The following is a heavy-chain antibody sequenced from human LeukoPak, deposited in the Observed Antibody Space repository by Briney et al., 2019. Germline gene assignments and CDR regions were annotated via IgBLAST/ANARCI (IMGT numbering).Heavy chain of an antibody. D-gene: IGHD6-13*01. CDR2: INPSGGST. J-gene: IGHJ4*02. Sequence: GASVKVSCKASGYTFTSYHMHWVRQTPGQGLEIMGIINPSGGSTTYAQKFQGRVTMTRDTSTSTVYMELSSLRSEDTAVYYCAKLAAAGTAHYYFYYWGQGTLVSVSS. CDR3: AKLAAAGTAHYYFYY. V-gene: IGHV1-46*01. CDR1: GYTFTSYH.